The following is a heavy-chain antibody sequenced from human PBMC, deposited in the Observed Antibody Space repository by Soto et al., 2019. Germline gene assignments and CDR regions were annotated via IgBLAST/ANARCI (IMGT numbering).Heavy chain of an antibody. V-gene: IGHV4-59*01. CDR2: IYYSGST. CDR3: ASGYSYGYFDY. D-gene: IGHD5-18*01. CDR1: GGSIGGYY. Sequence: SETLCLTCSVSGGSIGGYYGSWIRQPPGKGLEWIGYIYYSGSTNYNPSLKSRVTISVDTSKNQFSLKLSSVTAADTAVYYCASGYSYGYFDYWGQGTLVTVSS. J-gene: IGHJ4*02.